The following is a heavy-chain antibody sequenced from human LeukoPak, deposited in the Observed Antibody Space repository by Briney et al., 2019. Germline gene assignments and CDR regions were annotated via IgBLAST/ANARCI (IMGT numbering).Heavy chain of an antibody. CDR2: IYSGGAT. V-gene: IGHV3-53*01. CDR1: GFTVCSTY. Sequence: GGSLRLSCAASGFTVCSTYMSWVGQAPGKGLEWVSVIYSGGATYYADSVKGRFTISRDNSKNTLYLQMNSLRAEDTAPYYCARVEDSGDYVIDYWGQGTLVTVSS. D-gene: IGHD4-17*01. J-gene: IGHJ4*02. CDR3: ARVEDSGDYVIDY.